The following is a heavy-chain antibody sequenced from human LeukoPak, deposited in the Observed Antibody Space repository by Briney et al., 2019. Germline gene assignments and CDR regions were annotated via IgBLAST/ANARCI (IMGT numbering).Heavy chain of an antibody. D-gene: IGHD6-19*01. V-gene: IGHV1-69*05. J-gene: IGHJ4*02. CDR2: IIPIFGTA. CDR1: GGTFSSYA. Sequence: GASVKDSCKASGGTFSSYAISWVRQAPGQGLEWMGGIIPIFGTANYAQKFQGRVTITTDESTSTAYMELSSLRSEDTAVYYCARDSYSSGWLYYFDYWGQGTLVTVSS. CDR3: ARDSYSSGWLYYFDY.